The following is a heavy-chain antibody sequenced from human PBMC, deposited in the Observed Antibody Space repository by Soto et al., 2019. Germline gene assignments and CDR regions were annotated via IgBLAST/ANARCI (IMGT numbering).Heavy chain of an antibody. J-gene: IGHJ4*02. CDR1: DGSIGTFY. Sequence: SETLSLTCTVTDGSIGTFYCVSLRHPAWKGLEWIGNNYYSGCTNHNPTHKSRVTISVDTSKNQCALKLSSVTAADTAVYYCTREGGGVSPRTAHFNYWGQETLVTVPQ. CDR2: NYYSGCT. V-gene: IGHV4-59*12. D-gene: IGHD3-10*01. CDR3: TREGGGVSPRTAHFNY.